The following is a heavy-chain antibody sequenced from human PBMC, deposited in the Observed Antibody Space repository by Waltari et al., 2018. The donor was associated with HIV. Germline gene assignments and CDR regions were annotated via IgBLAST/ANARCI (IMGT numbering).Heavy chain of an antibody. V-gene: IGHV1-18*01. CDR1: GYTFASFG. CDR2: ISAYNGNT. J-gene: IGHJ3*02. CDR3: ARGHYYDSSGYYSPDAFDI. Sequence: QVQLVQSGGEVKKPGASMKVSCKTSGYTFASFGISWVRQAPGQGLEWMGWISAYNGNTNYAQRFQDRVTMTTDTSTTTAYMELRSLRSDDTAVYYCARGHYYDSSGYYSPDAFDIWGQGTMVTVSS. D-gene: IGHD3-22*01.